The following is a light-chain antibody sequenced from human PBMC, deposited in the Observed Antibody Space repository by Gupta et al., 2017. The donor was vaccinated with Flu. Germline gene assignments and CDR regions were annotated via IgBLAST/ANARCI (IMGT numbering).Light chain of an antibody. CDR1: SSNIGTNA. CDR2: DNN. V-gene: IGLV1-44*01. J-gene: IGLJ1*01. CDR3: AAWDDSLNGHYV. Sequence: SSNIGTNAVHWYQQVPGTAPKLLIYDNNQRPSGVPDRFSGSKSGTSASLAISGLQSEDDADYYCAAWDDSLNGHYVFGTGTEVTVL.